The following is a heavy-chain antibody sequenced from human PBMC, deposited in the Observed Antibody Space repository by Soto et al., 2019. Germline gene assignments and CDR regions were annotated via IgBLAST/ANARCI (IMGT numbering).Heavy chain of an antibody. V-gene: IGHV3-48*02. J-gene: IGHJ3*02. CDR2: ISSSSSTI. CDR1: GFTFSSYS. CDR3: ARDATYYYDSSGYQI. Sequence: EVQLVESGGGLVQPGGSLRLSCAASGFTFSSYSMNWVRQAPGKGLEWVSYISSSSSTIYYADSVKGRFTISRDNAKNSLYLQMNSLRDEDTAVYYCARDATYYYDSSGYQICGQGTMVTVSS. D-gene: IGHD3-22*01.